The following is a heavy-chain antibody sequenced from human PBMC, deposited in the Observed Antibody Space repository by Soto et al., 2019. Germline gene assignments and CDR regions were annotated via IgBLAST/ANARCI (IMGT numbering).Heavy chain of an antibody. CDR3: ARGSYCGGDCYSFMGSFDI. CDR1: GFTFSSYS. CDR2: ISSSSNYI. Sequence: GGSLRLSCAASGFTFSSYSMNWVRQAPGKGLEWVSSISSSSNYIYYADSVKGLFTIARDNAKNSLYLQMNSVRAEYTSVYYCARGSYCGGDCYSFMGSFDIWGQGTMGTVSS. V-gene: IGHV3-21*01. J-gene: IGHJ3*02. D-gene: IGHD2-21*02.